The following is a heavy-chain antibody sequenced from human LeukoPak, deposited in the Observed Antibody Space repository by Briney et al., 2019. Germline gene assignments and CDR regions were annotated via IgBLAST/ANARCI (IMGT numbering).Heavy chain of an antibody. V-gene: IGHV4-59*01. CDR2: IYYSGST. Sequence: PSETMSLTCTVSGGSISSYYRSWIRQPPGKGLEWIGYIYYSGSTNYNPSLKSRVTISVDTSKNQFSLKLSSVTAADTAVYYCARTHQYYYDSSGAASAFDIWGQGTMVTVSS. D-gene: IGHD3-22*01. J-gene: IGHJ3*02. CDR3: ARTHQYYYDSSGAASAFDI. CDR1: GGSISSYY.